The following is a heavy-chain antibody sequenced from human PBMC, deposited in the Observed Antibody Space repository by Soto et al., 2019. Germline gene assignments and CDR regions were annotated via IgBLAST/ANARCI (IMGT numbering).Heavy chain of an antibody. D-gene: IGHD5-12*01. CDR2: ITPILGIA. Sequence: QVPLVQSGAEVKEPGSSAKVSCKASGGPFSSYTISWVRQATGQGLEWMGKITPILGIAKYAQKSQGRVTITADKSSRTVYMELSSLRSEDTAVYYGARNTGLVATASFDHWGQGTLITVSS. CDR3: ARNTGLVATASFDH. V-gene: IGHV1-69*02. J-gene: IGHJ4*02. CDR1: GGPFSSYT.